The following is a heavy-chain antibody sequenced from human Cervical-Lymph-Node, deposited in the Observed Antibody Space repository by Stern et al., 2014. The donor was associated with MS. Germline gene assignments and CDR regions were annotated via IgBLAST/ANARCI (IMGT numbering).Heavy chain of an antibody. V-gene: IGHV4-31*03. CDR2: IYFSGNT. J-gene: IGHJ4*02. CDR3: ARGFRWKGFFDF. CDR1: GDSINSAGYY. D-gene: IGHD5-24*01. Sequence: VQLQESGPGLVKPSQTLSLTCIPSGDSINSAGYYWNWIRPHPGQGLVWIGYIYFSGNTYYNPSLKSRVSMSLDSSKNQFSMKLTSVTAADTAIYYCARGFRWKGFFDFWGQGTLVSVSS.